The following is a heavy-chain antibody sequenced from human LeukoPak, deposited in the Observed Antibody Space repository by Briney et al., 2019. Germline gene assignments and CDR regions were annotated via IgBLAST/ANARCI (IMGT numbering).Heavy chain of an antibody. CDR2: INHRGST. V-gene: IGHV4-34*01. Sequence: SETLSLTCAVYGGSFSGYYWSWIRQPPGKGLEWIGEINHRGSTNYNPSLKRRVTISVDTSKNQFSLKLSSVTTADTAVYYCARGGVLLWFGELSPIDYWGQGTLVTVSS. J-gene: IGHJ4*02. CDR1: GGSFSGYY. CDR3: ARGGVLLWFGELSPIDY. D-gene: IGHD3-10*01.